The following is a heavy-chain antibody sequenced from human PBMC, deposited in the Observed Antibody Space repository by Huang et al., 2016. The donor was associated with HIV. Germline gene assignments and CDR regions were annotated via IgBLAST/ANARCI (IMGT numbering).Heavy chain of an antibody. CDR3: ARPKMIDGTPDSSWNYFDS. Sequence: QVQLQQWGTGLLKPLETLSLKCAVYGGSFSNYYWSWIRQSPGKGPEWIGEINHRGKSTHNPSLRSRITMPIDTSKSQFYLNLTSVTTADTGVYYCARPKMIDGTPDSSWNYFDSWGQGTLVIVSS. CDR2: INHRGKS. J-gene: IGHJ4*02. CDR1: GGSFSNYY. D-gene: IGHD2-21*01. V-gene: IGHV4-34*02.